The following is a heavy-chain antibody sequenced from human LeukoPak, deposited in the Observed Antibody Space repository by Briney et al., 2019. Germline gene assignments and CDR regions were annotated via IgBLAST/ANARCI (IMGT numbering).Heavy chain of an antibody. Sequence: ETLSLTCAVYGGSFSGYYWSWIRQPPGKGLEWIGEINHSGSTNYNPSLKSRVTISVDTSKNQFSLKLSSVTAADTAVYYCARGSRYYDILTGYYNVQNSAFDYWGQGTLVTVSS. D-gene: IGHD3-9*01. CDR1: GGSFSGYY. CDR3: ARGSRYYDILTGYYNVQNSAFDY. CDR2: INHSGST. V-gene: IGHV4-34*01. J-gene: IGHJ4*02.